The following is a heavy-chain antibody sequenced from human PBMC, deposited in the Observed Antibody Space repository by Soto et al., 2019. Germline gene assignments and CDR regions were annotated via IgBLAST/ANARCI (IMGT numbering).Heavy chain of an antibody. Sequence: GGSLRLSCVGSGFSFSSFWICWIRQTPGRGLEWVTNMNQDGSDIAYADSVRGRFTVSRDNSRNTVYLQMNSLRAEDTAVYYCAKGAGYYDSSGYLPRAYWGQGTLVTVSS. D-gene: IGHD3-22*01. J-gene: IGHJ4*02. CDR2: MNQDGSDI. CDR1: GFSFSSFW. V-gene: IGHV3-7*01. CDR3: AKGAGYYDSSGYLPRAY.